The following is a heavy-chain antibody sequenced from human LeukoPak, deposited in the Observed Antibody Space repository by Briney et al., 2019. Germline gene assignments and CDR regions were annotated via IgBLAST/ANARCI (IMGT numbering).Heavy chain of an antibody. Sequence: GGSLRLSCAASGFTFSSYSMNWVRQAPGKGLEWVSSISSSSSYIYYADSVKGRFTISRDNAKNSLYLQMNSLRAEDTAVYYCARDSQATIFGVVIILYMDVWGKGTTVTVSS. CDR3: ARDSQATIFGVVIILYMDV. J-gene: IGHJ6*03. CDR1: GFTFSSYS. D-gene: IGHD3-3*01. CDR2: ISSSSSYI. V-gene: IGHV3-21*01.